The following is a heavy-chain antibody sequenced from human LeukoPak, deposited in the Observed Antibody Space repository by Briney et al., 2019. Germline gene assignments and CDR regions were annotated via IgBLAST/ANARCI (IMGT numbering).Heavy chain of an antibody. CDR2: IIPIFGTA. D-gene: IGHD6-6*01. Sequence: GASVKVSCEASGGTFSSYAISWVRQAPGQGLEWMGGIIPIFGTANYAQKFQGRVTITTDESTSTAYMELSSLRSEDTAVYYCARESIAARGSFDYWGQGTLVTVSS. V-gene: IGHV1-69*05. J-gene: IGHJ4*02. CDR3: ARESIAARGSFDY. CDR1: GGTFSSYA.